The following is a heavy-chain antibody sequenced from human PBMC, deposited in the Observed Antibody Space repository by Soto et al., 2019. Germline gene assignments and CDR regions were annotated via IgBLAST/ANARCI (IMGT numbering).Heavy chain of an antibody. J-gene: IGHJ6*02. CDR1: GFTFSSYS. Sequence: GESLKISCAASGFTFSSYSMNWVRQAPGKGLEWVSYISSSSSTIYYADSVKGRFTISRDNAKNSLYLQMNSLRDEDTAVYYCARDPSAAGMQRYYYGMDVWGQGTTVTVSS. V-gene: IGHV3-48*02. CDR2: ISSSSSTI. CDR3: ARDPSAAGMQRYYYGMDV. D-gene: IGHD6-13*01.